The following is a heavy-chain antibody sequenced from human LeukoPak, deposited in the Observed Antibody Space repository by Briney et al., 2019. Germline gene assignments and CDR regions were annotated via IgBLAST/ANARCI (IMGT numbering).Heavy chain of an antibody. D-gene: IGHD2-21*01. CDR1: SYSISSDYY. CDR3: ARHSQWGLVPWTFDI. V-gene: IGHV4-38-2*01. J-gene: IGHJ3*02. CDR2: IFHSGSS. Sequence: PSETLSLTCAVSSYSISSDYYWGWIRQPPGKGLEGIGTIFHSGSSYYNPSLGSRVSMSVDTSKNQFSLKLYSVTAADTAVYSCARHSQWGLVPWTFDIWGRGTMVTVSS.